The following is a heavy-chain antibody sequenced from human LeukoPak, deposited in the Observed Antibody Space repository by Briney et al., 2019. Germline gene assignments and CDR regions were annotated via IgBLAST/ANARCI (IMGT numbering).Heavy chain of an antibody. D-gene: IGHD5-18*01. V-gene: IGHV3-66*02. CDR3: ASQIIGGYSYGYDY. J-gene: IGHJ4*02. CDR1: GFSVSSNY. Sequence: GGSLRLSCAASGFSVSSNYMNWVRQAPGKGLEWVSAIYTGGTTYYADSVKGRFTISRDNSKNTLYLQMNSLRAEDTAVYYCASQIIGGYSYGYDYWGQGTLVTVSS. CDR2: IYTGGTT.